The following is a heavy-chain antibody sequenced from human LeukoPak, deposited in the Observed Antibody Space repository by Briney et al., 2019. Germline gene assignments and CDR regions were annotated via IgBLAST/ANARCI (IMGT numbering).Heavy chain of an antibody. Sequence: SETLSLTCTVSGGSISSYYWSWIRQPPGEGLEWIGYISYTGSTNYSPSLKSRLTMSLDTSKNQFSLRLSSVTAADTAVYFCARHVVVTAPLGYWGQGTRVTVSS. CDR2: ISYTGST. CDR3: ARHVVVTAPLGY. CDR1: GGSISSYY. V-gene: IGHV4-59*08. D-gene: IGHD2-21*02. J-gene: IGHJ4*02.